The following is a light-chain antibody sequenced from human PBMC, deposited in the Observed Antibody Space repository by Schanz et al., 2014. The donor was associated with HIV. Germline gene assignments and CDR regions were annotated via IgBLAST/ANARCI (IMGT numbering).Light chain of an antibody. CDR1: SGHSTYA. CDR3: ATWDSNTLWV. CDR2: LNSDGSH. Sequence: QPVLTQSPSASASLGASVKLTCTLSSGHSTYAIAWHQQQPEKGPRFLMNLNSDGSHNKGDGIPDRFSGTSSGAERYLTISNLQSEDEADYYCATWDSNTLWVFGGGTKLPS. J-gene: IGLJ3*02. V-gene: IGLV4-69*01.